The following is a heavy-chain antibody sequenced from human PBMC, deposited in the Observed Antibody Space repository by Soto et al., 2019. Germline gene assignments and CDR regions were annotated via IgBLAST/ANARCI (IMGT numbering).Heavy chain of an antibody. Sequence: GGSLRLSCAASGFTFSSYSMNWVRQAPGKGLEWVSYISSSSSTIYYADSVKGRFTISRDNAKNSLYLQMNSLRDEDTAVYYCARDLGAYYDFWSGYSSVAYYYGMDVWGQGTTVTVSS. V-gene: IGHV3-48*02. D-gene: IGHD3-3*01. CDR2: ISSSSSTI. CDR1: GFTFSSYS. J-gene: IGHJ6*02. CDR3: ARDLGAYYDFWSGYSSVAYYYGMDV.